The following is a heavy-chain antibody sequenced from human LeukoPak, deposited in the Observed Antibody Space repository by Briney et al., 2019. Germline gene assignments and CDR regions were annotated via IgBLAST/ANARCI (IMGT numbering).Heavy chain of an antibody. CDR1: GGSISSGGYY. CDR2: IYYSGST. Sequence: NPSETLSLTCTVSGGSISSGGYYWSWIRQHPGKGLEWIGYIYYSGSTYYNPSLKSRVTISVDTSKNQFSLKLSSVTAADTAVYYCARGLRTAVVPAARVVDAFDIWGQGTMVTVSS. J-gene: IGHJ3*02. D-gene: IGHD2-2*01. CDR3: ARGLRTAVVPAARVVDAFDI. V-gene: IGHV4-31*03.